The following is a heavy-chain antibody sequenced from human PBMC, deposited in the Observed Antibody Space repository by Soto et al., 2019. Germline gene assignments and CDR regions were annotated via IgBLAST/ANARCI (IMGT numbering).Heavy chain of an antibody. CDR2: INPNSGGT. CDR3: ARGIAVAGTGNRFDP. J-gene: IGHJ5*02. Sequence: ASVKVSCKASGYTFTGYYMHWVRQAPGQGLEWMGWINPNSGGTNYAQKFQGWVTMTRDTSISTAYMELSRLRSDDTAVYYCARGIAVAGTGNRFDPWGQGTLVTVSS. CDR1: GYTFTGYY. D-gene: IGHD6-19*01. V-gene: IGHV1-2*04.